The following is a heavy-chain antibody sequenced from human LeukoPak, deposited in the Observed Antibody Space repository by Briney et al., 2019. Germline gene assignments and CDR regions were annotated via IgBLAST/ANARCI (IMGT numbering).Heavy chain of an antibody. CDR3: QKTAYEILTGYRPFDY. D-gene: IGHD3-9*01. CDR2: IYYSGST. Sequence: SETLSLTCTVSGGSINSGGYYWSSIRQHPGKGLEWIGDIYYSGSTYSNPSLKSRVTISVDTSKNQFSLKLSSVTAADTVFFFKQKTAYEILTGYRPFDYWGQGTLVTVSS. J-gene: IGHJ4*02. CDR1: GGSINSGGYY. V-gene: IGHV4-31*03.